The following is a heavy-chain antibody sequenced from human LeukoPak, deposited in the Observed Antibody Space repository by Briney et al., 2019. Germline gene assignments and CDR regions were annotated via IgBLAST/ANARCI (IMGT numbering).Heavy chain of an antibody. D-gene: IGHD3-16*02. CDR1: GGSIRNSSYN. V-gene: IGHV4-39*01. Sequence: SETLSLTCTGSGGSIRNSSYNWGWIRQPPGKGLEWIGSISYIGSTYYNPSLRSRVTISVDTSKNQFSLKLSSVTAADTAVYYCARVIYDYVWGSYRYNWGTNWFDPWGQGTLVTVSS. CDR2: ISYIGST. CDR3: ARVIYDYVWGSYRYNWGTNWFDP. J-gene: IGHJ5*02.